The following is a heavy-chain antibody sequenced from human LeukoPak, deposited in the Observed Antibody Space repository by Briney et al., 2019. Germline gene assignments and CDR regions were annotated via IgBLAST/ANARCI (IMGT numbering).Heavy chain of an antibody. J-gene: IGHJ4*02. D-gene: IGHD5-12*01. CDR3: ASAYGGYSDY. V-gene: IGHV3-30-3*01. CDR2: ISYDGSNK. CDR1: GFTFSSYA. Sequence: GRSLRLSCAASGFTFSSYAMHWVRQAPGKGLEWVAVISYDGSNKYYADSVKGRFTISRDNSKNTLYLQMNSLRAEDTAVYYCASAYGGYSDYWGRGTLVTVSS.